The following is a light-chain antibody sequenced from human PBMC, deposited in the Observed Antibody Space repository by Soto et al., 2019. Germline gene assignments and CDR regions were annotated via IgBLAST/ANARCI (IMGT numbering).Light chain of an antibody. CDR1: QSVRSN. CDR2: GAS. CDR3: QQYDNLPLT. J-gene: IGKJ4*01. V-gene: IGKV3-15*01. Sequence: EVVMTQSPATLSVSPGEGATLSCRASQSVRSNLAWYQKKPGQSHRLLIYGASTRATAVPARFSGSGSGTELTLTISSLQSEDFAVYYCQQYDNLPLTFGGGTQVDIK.